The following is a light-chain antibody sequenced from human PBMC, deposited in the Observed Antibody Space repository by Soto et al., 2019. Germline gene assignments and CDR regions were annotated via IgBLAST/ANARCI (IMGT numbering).Light chain of an antibody. V-gene: IGLV2-8*01. CDR3: SSYAGSNNFVL. CDR1: SSDVGGYNY. CDR2: EVS. J-gene: IGLJ2*01. Sequence: QSVLTQPPSASGSPGQSVTISCTGTSSDVGGYNYVSWYQQHPGKAPKLMIYEVSKRPSGVPDRFSGSKSGNTASLTVSGLPAEDEADYFCSSYAGSNNFVLFGGGTKLTVL.